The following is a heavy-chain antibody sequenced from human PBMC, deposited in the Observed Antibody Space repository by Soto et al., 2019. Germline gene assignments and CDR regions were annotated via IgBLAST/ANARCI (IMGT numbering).Heavy chain of an antibody. CDR2: ISGSGGST. V-gene: IGHV3-23*01. D-gene: IGHD3-22*01. Sequence: GGSLRVSCAASGFTFSIYAMHWVRQAPGKGLELVSAISGSGGSTYYADSVKGRVTISIDNSKNTLYLQMNSLRAEDTAVYYCARQDSSGYLIWGQGTMVPGSS. CDR1: GFTFSIYA. J-gene: IGHJ3*02. CDR3: ARQDSSGYLI.